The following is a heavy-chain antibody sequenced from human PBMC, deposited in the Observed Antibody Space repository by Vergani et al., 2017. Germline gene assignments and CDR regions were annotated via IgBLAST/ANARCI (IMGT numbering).Heavy chain of an antibody. CDR2: ISSSSSYI. Sequence: EVQLVESGGGLVKPGGSLRLSCAASGFTFSSYGMNWVRQAPGKGLEWVSSISSSSSYINYADSVKGRFTISRDNAKNSLYLQMNSLRAEDTAVYYCASVGATREAFDIWGQGTMFTVSS. V-gene: IGHV3-21*01. CDR1: GFTFSSYG. CDR3: ASVGATREAFDI. J-gene: IGHJ3*02. D-gene: IGHD1-26*01.